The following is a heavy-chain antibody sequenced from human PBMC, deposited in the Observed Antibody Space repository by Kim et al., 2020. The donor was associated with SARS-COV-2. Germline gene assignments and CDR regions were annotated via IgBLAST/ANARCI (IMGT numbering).Heavy chain of an antibody. J-gene: IGHJ4*02. Sequence: GGSLRLSCAASGFTFDASAMHWVRQAPGKGLEWVSLIRGDGRTTYYADSVKGLFTISRDNSKNSLYLQMNILRTEDTALYYCAKASGWLPNYWGQGTLVTVS. D-gene: IGHD6-19*01. CDR2: IRGDGRTT. CDR1: GFTFDASA. CDR3: AKASGWLPNY. V-gene: IGHV3-43*02.